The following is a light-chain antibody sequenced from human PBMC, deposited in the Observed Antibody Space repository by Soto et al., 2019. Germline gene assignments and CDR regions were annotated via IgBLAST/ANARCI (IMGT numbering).Light chain of an antibody. CDR3: LLSYYGPQWSSGPRPV. CDR1: TGAVTTGHY. CDR2: DTD. J-gene: IGLJ2*01. V-gene: IGLV7-46*01. Sequence: QAVVTQEPSLTVSPGGTVILTCGSSTGAVTTGHYPYWFQQKPGQVPTTLIYDTDIKHSWTPARFSGSLLGDKAALTLSGAQPEDEADYYCLLSYYGPQWSSGPRPVFGGGTKLTVL.